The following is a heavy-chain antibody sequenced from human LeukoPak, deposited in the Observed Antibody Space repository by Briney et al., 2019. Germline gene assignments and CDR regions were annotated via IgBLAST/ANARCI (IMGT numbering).Heavy chain of an antibody. Sequence: GTSLRLSCAASGFTFRGYAMAWVRQAPGKGLEWVSTITDSGDVTYYTDSVKGRFTISRDNSKNTLYLQMNSLTAEDTALYFCAKGQTGAPSFYYFFYLDGWGKGSTVIVSS. J-gene: IGHJ6*03. CDR3: AKGQTGAPSFYYFFYLDG. V-gene: IGHV3-23*01. CDR1: GFTFRGYA. D-gene: IGHD2-8*02. CDR2: ITDSGDVT.